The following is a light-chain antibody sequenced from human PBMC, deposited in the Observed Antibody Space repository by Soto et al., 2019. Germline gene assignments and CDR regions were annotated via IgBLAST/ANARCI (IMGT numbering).Light chain of an antibody. J-gene: IGKJ2*01. CDR3: QQSSRLPYT. CDR2: TAS. Sequence: DIQMTQSPSSLSASVGDRVTIPCRASPSIRQYLNWYQQKPGKAPKFLIYTASSLPSGVPSRFTGSGSGTDFTLTISSLQPEDFATYYCQQSSRLPYTFGQGTNLEIK. V-gene: IGKV1-39*01. CDR1: PSIRQY.